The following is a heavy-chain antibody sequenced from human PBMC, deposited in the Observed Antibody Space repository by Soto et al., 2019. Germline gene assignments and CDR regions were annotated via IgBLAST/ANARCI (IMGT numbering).Heavy chain of an antibody. J-gene: IGHJ5*02. CDR3: ARGGTLNPFAT. CDR1: GGTFSSYS. Sequence: QVQLVQSGPEVKEPGSSVKVSCKTSGGTFSSYSLNWVRQAPGQGLVWMGVITPLYGTKNYAQRLRGGVTLAADESTSTVVMELTSATSDDTAVYFCARGGTLNPFATWGQGTIVTVFS. V-gene: IGHV1-69*12. CDR2: ITPLYGTK. D-gene: IGHD3-16*01.